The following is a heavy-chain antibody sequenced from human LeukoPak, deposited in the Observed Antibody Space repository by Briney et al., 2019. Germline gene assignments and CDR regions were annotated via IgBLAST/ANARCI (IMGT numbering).Heavy chain of an antibody. Sequence: SETQSLTCTVSGGSISSSSYYWGWVRQPPGKGLEWIGSIYYSGTTYYNPSLKSRVTMSVDTSKNQFSLKLSSVIAADTAVYYCARREAHGSSSLDYWGQGTLVTVSS. CDR1: GGSISSSSYY. D-gene: IGHD6-6*01. CDR2: IYYSGTT. CDR3: ARREAHGSSSLDY. V-gene: IGHV4-39*01. J-gene: IGHJ4*02.